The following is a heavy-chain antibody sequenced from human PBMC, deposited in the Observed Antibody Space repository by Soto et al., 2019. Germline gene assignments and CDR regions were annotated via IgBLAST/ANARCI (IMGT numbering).Heavy chain of an antibody. CDR1: GFTFSSYA. CDR3: AKDISERITIFRVGKNYYYYYMDV. CDR2: ISGSGGST. J-gene: IGHJ6*03. D-gene: IGHD3-3*01. V-gene: IGHV3-23*01. Sequence: HPGGSLRLSCAASGFTFSSYAMSWVRQAPGKGLEWVSAISGSGGSTYYADSVKGRFTISRDNSKNTLYLQMNSLRAEDTAVYYCAKDISERITIFRVGKNYYYYYMDVWGKGTTVTVSS.